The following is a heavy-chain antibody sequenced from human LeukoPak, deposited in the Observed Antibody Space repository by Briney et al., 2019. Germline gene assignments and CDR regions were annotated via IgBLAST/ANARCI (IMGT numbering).Heavy chain of an antibody. J-gene: IGHJ4*02. V-gene: IGHV3-21*01. Sequence: PGGSLRLSCAASGYTFSCCSMNWVRQAPGKGREWLSSINNSGDDKYHADSVQGRFTISRDNAKNSLYLQMNSLRAEDTAVYYCARELDRIQDLDSWDQGTQVTVSS. CDR3: ARELDRIQDLDS. CDR2: INNSGDDK. D-gene: IGHD1-1*01. CDR1: GYTFSCCS.